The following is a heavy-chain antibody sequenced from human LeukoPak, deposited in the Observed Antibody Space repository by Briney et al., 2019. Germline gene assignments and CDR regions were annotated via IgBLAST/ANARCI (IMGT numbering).Heavy chain of an antibody. V-gene: IGHV3-48*03. D-gene: IGHD1-14*01. CDR3: ARGDPWDR. J-gene: IGHJ4*02. CDR2: ISSGGITI. Sequence: GGSLRLSCAGSGFTFSNYDMNWVRQAPGKGLEWVSYISSGGITIYHADSVKGRFTISRDNAKNSLYLQMNSLRAEDTAVYYCARGDPWDRWGQGTLVTVSS. CDR1: GFTFSNYD.